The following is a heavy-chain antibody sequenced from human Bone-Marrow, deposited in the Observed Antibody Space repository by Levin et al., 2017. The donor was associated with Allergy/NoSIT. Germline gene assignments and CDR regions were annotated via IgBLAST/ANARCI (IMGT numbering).Heavy chain of an antibody. CDR1: GGTFSTYA. D-gene: IGHD3-10*01. CDR2: IIPSFGSP. CDR3: ATITMLLVVSAFDT. Sequence: GASVKVSCKTSGGTFSTYALNWVRQGPGQRLQWVGGIIPSFGSPNYAQQFQGRVTITADESTSTAYMELSGLRSEDTAVYYCATITMLLVVSAFDTWGQGTMVTVSS. J-gene: IGHJ3*02. V-gene: IGHV1-69*13.